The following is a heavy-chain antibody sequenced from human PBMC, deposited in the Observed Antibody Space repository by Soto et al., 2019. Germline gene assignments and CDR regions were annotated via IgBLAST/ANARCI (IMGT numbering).Heavy chain of an antibody. CDR2: ITDTGGDT. Sequence: EVQLLESGGDLVQPGGSLRLSCVASGFTFGSRAMSWVRQAPGEGLEWVSSITDTGGDTKYADSVRGRFTISRDNSKNTLYLQMSSLRAEDSAVYYCARGSKDSCPGSRIFDFWGRGTLVTVSS. V-gene: IGHV3-23*01. D-gene: IGHD3-10*01. CDR3: ARGSKDSCPGSRIFDF. CDR1: GFTFGSRA. J-gene: IGHJ4*02.